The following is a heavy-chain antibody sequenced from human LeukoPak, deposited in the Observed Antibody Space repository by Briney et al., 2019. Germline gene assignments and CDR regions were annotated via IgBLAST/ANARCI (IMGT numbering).Heavy chain of an antibody. CDR1: GFTFSSYA. D-gene: IGHD1-26*01. V-gene: IGHV3-23*01. J-gene: IGHJ4*02. CDR2: ISGSGGST. Sequence: GGSLRLSCAASGFTFSSYAMSWVRQAPGKGPEWVSAISGSGGSTYYADSVKGRFTISRDNSKNTLYLQMNSLRAEDTAVYYCAKDGWGLGAEAYFDYWGQGTLVTVSS. CDR3: AKDGWGLGAEAYFDY.